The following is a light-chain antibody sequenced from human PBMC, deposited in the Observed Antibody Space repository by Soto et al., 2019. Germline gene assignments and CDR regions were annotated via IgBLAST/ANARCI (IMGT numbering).Light chain of an antibody. Sequence: QSALTQPASVSGSPGQSITISCTGTSSDVGSYNLVSWYQQHPGKAPQLMVYEGSRRPSGVSNRFSGSKSVNTASLTISGHQAEDEADDYCCSYAGSSTPEVVFGGGTKLTVL. V-gene: IGLV2-23*01. CDR2: EGS. CDR1: SSDVGSYNL. J-gene: IGLJ2*01. CDR3: CSYAGSSTPEVV.